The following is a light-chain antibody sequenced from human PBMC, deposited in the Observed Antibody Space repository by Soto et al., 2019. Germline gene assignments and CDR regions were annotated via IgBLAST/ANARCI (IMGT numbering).Light chain of an antibody. CDR3: SSYTVTSVTLYV. J-gene: IGLJ1*01. CDR1: SSNIGSNT. V-gene: IGLV1-44*01. CDR2: SNN. Sequence: QSVLTQPPSASGTPGQRVTISCSGSSSNIGSNTVNWYQQLPGTAPKLLIYSNNQRPSGVPDRFSGSKSGTSASLAISGLQSEDEADYYCSSYTVTSVTLYVFGTGTKLTVL.